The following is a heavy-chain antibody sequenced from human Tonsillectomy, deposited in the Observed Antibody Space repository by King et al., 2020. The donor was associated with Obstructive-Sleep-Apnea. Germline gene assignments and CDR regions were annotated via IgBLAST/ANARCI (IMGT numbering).Heavy chain of an antibody. CDR3: ARGEYGSGGSCYPGLNWFDP. V-gene: IGHV4-39*07. CDR2: IYYSGST. J-gene: IGHJ5*02. CDR1: GGSISSSSYY. D-gene: IGHD2-15*01. Sequence: LQLQESGPGLVKPSETLSLTCTVSGGSISSSSYYWGWIRQPPGKGLEWIGSIYYSGSTYYNPSLKSRVTISVDTSKNQFSLKVRSVTAADTAVYYCARGEYGSGGSCYPGLNWFDPWGQGTLVTVSS.